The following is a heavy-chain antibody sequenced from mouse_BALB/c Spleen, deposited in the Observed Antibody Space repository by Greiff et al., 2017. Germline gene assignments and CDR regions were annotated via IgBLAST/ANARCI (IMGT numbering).Heavy chain of an antibody. CDR1: GFTFSSYA. V-gene: IGHV5-6-5*01. Sequence: DVHLVESGGGLVKPGGSLKLSCAASGFTFSSYAMSWVRQTPEKRLEWVASISSGGSTYYPDSVKGRFTISRDNARNILYLQMSSLRSEDTAMYYCARGQYVRAFGYAMDYWGQGTSVTVSS. CDR3: ARGQYVRAFGYAMDY. D-gene: IGHD2-14*01. CDR2: ISSGGST. J-gene: IGHJ4*01.